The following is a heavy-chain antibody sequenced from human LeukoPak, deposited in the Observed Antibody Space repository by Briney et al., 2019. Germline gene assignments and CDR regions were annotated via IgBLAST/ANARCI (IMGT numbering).Heavy chain of an antibody. V-gene: IGHV4-39*01. CDR1: GGSISSYY. D-gene: IGHD2-15*01. Sequence: SETLSLTCTVSGGSISSYYWSWIRQPPGKGLEWIGSIYYSGSTYYNPSLKSRVTISVDTSKNQFSLKLRSVTAADTAVYYCARQVRGSSPGLYFDYWGQGTLVTVSS. J-gene: IGHJ4*02. CDR2: IYYSGST. CDR3: ARQVRGSSPGLYFDY.